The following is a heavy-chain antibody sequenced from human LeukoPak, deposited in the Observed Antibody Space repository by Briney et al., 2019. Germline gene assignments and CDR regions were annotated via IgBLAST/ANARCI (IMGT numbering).Heavy chain of an antibody. CDR3: AKYGGAKGGYSYHGMDV. V-gene: IGHV5-10-1*04. CDR1: GYSFTSYW. CDR2: IDPSDSFT. Sequence: GESLKISCKGSGYSFTSYWISWVRQLPGKGLESMGRIDPSDSFTNYSPSFQGQVTISADKSISTAYLQWSSLKASDTAMYYCAKYGGAKGGYSYHGMDVWGQGTAVTVSS. D-gene: IGHD4/OR15-4a*01. J-gene: IGHJ6*02.